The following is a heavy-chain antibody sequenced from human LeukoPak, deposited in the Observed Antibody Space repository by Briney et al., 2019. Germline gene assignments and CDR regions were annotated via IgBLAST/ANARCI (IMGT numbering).Heavy chain of an antibody. CDR3: ARDRGTSSSLGYFYYCMDV. J-gene: IGHJ6*03. D-gene: IGHD6-19*01. CDR1: GDSISGGTSY. Sequence: PQTLSLTCTVSGDSISGGTSYCSSIRQPAGKGLEWVGHIYTTGSTHYNSSLKSRVTMSVDTSKNQFSLKLHSVTAADTAVYYCARDRGTSSSLGYFYYCMDVWGKGTTVTVSS. CDR2: IYTTGST. V-gene: IGHV4-61*09.